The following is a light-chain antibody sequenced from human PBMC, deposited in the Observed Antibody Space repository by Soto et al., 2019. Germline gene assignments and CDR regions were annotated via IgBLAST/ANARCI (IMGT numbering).Light chain of an antibody. J-gene: IGKJ1*01. Sequence: EIVITQSPATLSVSPGKRATLSCRASQRVSSNLAWYQQKPGQAPRLLIYGASTRATDIPGRFSGSGSGTEFTLTISSLQSEDFALYYCQQYHNWPETFGQGTKVEIK. CDR1: QRVSSN. CDR3: QQYHNWPET. V-gene: IGKV3-15*01. CDR2: GAS.